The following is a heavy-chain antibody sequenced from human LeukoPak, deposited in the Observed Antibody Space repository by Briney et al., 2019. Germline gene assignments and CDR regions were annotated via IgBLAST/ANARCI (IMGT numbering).Heavy chain of an antibody. D-gene: IGHD3-22*01. CDR1: GFTVSSNY. CDR3: ARGEPDYYDSSGYDY. Sequence: GGSQRLSCAASGFTVSSNYMSWVRQAPGKGLEWVSVIYSGGSTYYADSVKGRFTISRHNSKNTLYLQMNSLRAEDTAVYYCARGEPDYYDSSGYDYWGQGTLVTVSS. CDR2: IYSGGST. J-gene: IGHJ4*02. V-gene: IGHV3-53*04.